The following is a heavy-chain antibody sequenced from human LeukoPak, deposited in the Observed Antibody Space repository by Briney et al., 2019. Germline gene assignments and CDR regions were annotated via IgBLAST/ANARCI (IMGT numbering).Heavy chain of an antibody. V-gene: IGHV3-21*01. D-gene: IGHD3-10*01. Sequence: GGSLRLSCAASGFTFSSYSMNWVRQAPGKGLEWVSSISSSSSYIYYADSVKGRFTIFRDNAKNSLYLQMNSLRAEDTAVYYCARDYYGSGSYVSAFDYWGQGTLVTVSS. CDR3: ARDYYGSGSYVSAFDY. CDR1: GFTFSSYS. CDR2: ISSSSSYI. J-gene: IGHJ4*02.